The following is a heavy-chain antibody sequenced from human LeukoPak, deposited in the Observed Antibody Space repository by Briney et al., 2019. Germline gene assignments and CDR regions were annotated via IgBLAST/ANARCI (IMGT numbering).Heavy chain of an antibody. CDR1: GFTFSSYW. Sequence: PGGSLRLSCAASGFTFSSYWMSWVRQAPGKGLEWVANIKQDGSEKYYVDSVKGRFTISRDNAKNSLYLQMNSLRAEDTAVYYCARDATTNPCDAFDIWGQGTMVTVSS. CDR3: ARDATTNPCDAFDI. V-gene: IGHV3-7*03. CDR2: IKQDGSEK. D-gene: IGHD4-11*01. J-gene: IGHJ3*02.